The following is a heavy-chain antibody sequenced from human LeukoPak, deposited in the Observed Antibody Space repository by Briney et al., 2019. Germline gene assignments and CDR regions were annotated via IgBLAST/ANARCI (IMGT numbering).Heavy chain of an antibody. J-gene: IGHJ4*02. CDR3: AKRIQYSSSSAYFDY. V-gene: IGHV3-23*01. D-gene: IGHD6-6*01. CDR2: ISDSAGST. Sequence: GGSLRLSCAASGFTFSNYGMNRVRQAPGKGLEWVSSISDSAGSTFYADSVKGRFTISRDNSRNTLYLQMNSLRAGDTAIYYCAKRIQYSSSSAYFDYWGQGTLVTVSS. CDR1: GFTFSNYG.